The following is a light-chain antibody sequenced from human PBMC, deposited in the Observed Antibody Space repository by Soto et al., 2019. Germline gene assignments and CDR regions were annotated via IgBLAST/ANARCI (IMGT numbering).Light chain of an antibody. J-gene: IGLJ2*01. Sequence: QSVLTQPPSVSGAPGQRVTISCTGSSSNIGAGYDVHWYQQLPGTAPKLLIYGNSNRPSGVPDRFSGSKSGTSASLAITGLQAEDEADYYCQSYDSSLSGFLFGGGTQLTVL. V-gene: IGLV1-40*01. CDR2: GNS. CDR3: QSYDSSLSGFL. CDR1: SSNIGAGYD.